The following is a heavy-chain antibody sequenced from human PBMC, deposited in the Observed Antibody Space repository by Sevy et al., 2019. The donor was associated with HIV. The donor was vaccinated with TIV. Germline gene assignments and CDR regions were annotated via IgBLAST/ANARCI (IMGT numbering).Heavy chain of an antibody. D-gene: IGHD2-15*01. V-gene: IGHV4-30-4*01. CDR1: GGSISSGNYY. CDR3: ARDATEYTGSSVWFDP. J-gene: IGHJ5*02. CDR2: ISYTGNT. Sequence: SETLSLTCTVSGGSISSGNYYWHWIRQPPGKGLEWIGYISYTGNTYYNPSLKGPVTISVDTSNNQFSLRLTSVTAGDTAVYYCARDATEYTGSSVWFDPWGQGTLVTVSS.